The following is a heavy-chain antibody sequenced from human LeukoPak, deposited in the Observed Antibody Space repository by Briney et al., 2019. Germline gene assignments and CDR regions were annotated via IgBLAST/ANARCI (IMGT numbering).Heavy chain of an antibody. V-gene: IGHV4-39*01. J-gene: IGHJ4*02. Sequence: SETLSLTCTVSGGSISSTSSYWGWIRQPPGKGLEWIATIYYSGSTYYNASLKSRITIAVDTSKSQFSLKLSSVTAADTAVYYCGSLNYYGFDYWGQGTLVTFSS. CDR1: GGSISSTSSY. CDR3: GSLNYYGFDY. CDR2: IYYSGST. D-gene: IGHD1-26*01.